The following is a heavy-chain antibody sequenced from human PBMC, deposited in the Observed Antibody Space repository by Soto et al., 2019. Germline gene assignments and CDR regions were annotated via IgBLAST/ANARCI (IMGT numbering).Heavy chain of an antibody. CDR3: ARTDYGTAYFDP. D-gene: IGHD3-10*01. Sequence: SETLSLTCTVSCDSISSGNHYWSWIRQPPGKGLEWIGYIFYSGTAYYNPSLKRRLTISVDTSKNQFSLKLSSVTAAETAVYYCARTDYGTAYFDPWGQGSLVTVSS. CDR2: IFYSGTA. CDR1: CDSISSGNHY. J-gene: IGHJ5*02. V-gene: IGHV4-30-4*01.